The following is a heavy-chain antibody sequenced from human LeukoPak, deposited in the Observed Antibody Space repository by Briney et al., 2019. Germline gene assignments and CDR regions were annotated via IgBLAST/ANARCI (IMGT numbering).Heavy chain of an antibody. CDR3: ANDDYGGNSPFDY. J-gene: IGHJ4*02. V-gene: IGHV3-23*01. D-gene: IGHD4-23*01. CDR2: ISGSGGST. Sequence: GGSLRLSCAASGFTFSSYAMSWVRQAPGKGLEWVSAISGSGGSTYYADSVKGRFTISRDNSKNTLYLQMNSLRAEDTAVYYCANDDYGGNSPFDYWGQGTLVTVSS. CDR1: GFTFSSYA.